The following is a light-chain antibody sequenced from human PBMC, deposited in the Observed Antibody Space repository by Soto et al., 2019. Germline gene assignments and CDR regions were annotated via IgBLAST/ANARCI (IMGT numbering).Light chain of an antibody. J-gene: IGLJ1*01. CDR1: SSDVGGYNY. CDR2: DVS. V-gene: IGLV2-11*01. Sequence: QSVLTQPRSVSGSPGQSVTISCTGTSSDVGGYNYVSWYQQHPGKAPKLMIYDVSKRPSGVPDRFSGSKSGNTASLTISGLQAEDEADYYCCPYAGSYLRVFGTGTKVTVL. CDR3: CPYAGSYLRV.